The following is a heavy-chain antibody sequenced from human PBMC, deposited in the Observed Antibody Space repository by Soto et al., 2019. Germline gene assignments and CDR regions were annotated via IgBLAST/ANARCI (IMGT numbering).Heavy chain of an antibody. J-gene: IGHJ4*02. Sequence: QVQLVQSGAEVKKPESSVKVSCKAPGGTFSTYAISWVRQAPGQGLEWMGGIIPMFGTANYAQRLQDRVTITADESTNTVSMEPSSLRSEDTAVYFCASGIQLWLRRINNGYSGWGQGTLVTVSS. CDR2: IIPMFGTA. CDR3: ASGIQLWLRRINNGYSG. D-gene: IGHD5-18*01. V-gene: IGHV1-69*12. CDR1: GGTFSTYA.